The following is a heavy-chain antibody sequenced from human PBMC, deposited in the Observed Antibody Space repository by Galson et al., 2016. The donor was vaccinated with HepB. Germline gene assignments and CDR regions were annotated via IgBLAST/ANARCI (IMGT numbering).Heavy chain of an antibody. CDR3: AKGTTLQVHFGYFDH. D-gene: IGHD1/OR15-1a*01. CDR1: GFTFSSYA. Sequence: SLRLSCAASGFTFSSYAMSWVRQAPGKGLEWVSVISGSGASTYYADSVKGRFTISRDNSKNTLYLQMNSLRVEDTAVYYCAKGTTLQVHFGYFDHWGQGTLVTVSS. V-gene: IGHV3-23*01. CDR2: ISGSGAST. J-gene: IGHJ4*02.